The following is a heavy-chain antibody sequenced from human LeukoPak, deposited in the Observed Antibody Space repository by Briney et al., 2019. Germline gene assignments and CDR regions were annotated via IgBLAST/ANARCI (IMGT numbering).Heavy chain of an antibody. D-gene: IGHD2-21*02. Sequence: SVKVSCTASGGTFSSYAISWVRQAPGQGLEWMGGIIPIFGTANYAQKFQGRVAITADESTSSAYMELSSLRSEDTAVYYCARSPCGGDCYSTFYYYYGMDVWGQGTTVTVSS. CDR1: GGTFSSYA. CDR2: IIPIFGTA. V-gene: IGHV1-69*13. CDR3: ARSPCGGDCYSTFYYYYGMDV. J-gene: IGHJ6*02.